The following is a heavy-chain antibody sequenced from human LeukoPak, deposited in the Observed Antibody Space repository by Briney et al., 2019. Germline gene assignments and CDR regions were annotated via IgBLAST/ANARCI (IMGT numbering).Heavy chain of an antibody. CDR2: IYTDDNT. CDR3: ARYSGNLLRHY. V-gene: IGHV3-53*01. Sequence: GGSLRLSCAAPGFTFSSYGMHWVRQAPGKGLECVSVIYTDDNTFYADSVKGRLTISRDNSKNTLYLQMNSLRAEDTAVYYCARYSGNLLRHYWGQGTLVTVSS. D-gene: IGHD1-26*01. CDR1: GFTFSSYG. J-gene: IGHJ4*02.